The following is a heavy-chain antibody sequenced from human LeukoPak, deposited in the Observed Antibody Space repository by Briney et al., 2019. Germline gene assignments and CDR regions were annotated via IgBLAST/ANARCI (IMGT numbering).Heavy chain of an antibody. CDR1: GYTFTGYY. D-gene: IGHD2-2*01. Sequence: ASVKVSCKASGYTFTGYYLYWVRQAPGQGLEWMGWINPKSGDTKYAQRFQGRVTMTRDMSINTAYMELSSLRSDDTAVYYCARSVVVGHHGVDAFDIWGQGTMVTVSS. J-gene: IGHJ3*02. CDR3: ARSVVVGHHGVDAFDI. V-gene: IGHV1-2*02. CDR2: INPKSGDT.